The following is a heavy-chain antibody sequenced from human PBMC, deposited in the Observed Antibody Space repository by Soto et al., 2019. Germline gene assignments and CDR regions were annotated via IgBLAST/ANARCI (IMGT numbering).Heavy chain of an antibody. J-gene: IGHJ3*02. CDR2: IYYSGST. Sequence: QVQLQESGPGLVKPSETLSLTCTVSGGSISSYYWSWIRQPPGKGLEWIGDIYYSGSTNYNPSLKSPVTISVDTSKNQFSLKLSSVTAADTAVYFCARRYGLSAFDIWGQGTMVTVSS. D-gene: IGHD3-10*01. CDR1: GGSISSYY. V-gene: IGHV4-59*08. CDR3: ARRYGLSAFDI.